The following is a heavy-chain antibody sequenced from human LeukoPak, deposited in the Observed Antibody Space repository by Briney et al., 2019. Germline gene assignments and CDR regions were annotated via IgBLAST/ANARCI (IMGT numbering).Heavy chain of an antibody. CDR1: GVTFNIYW. CDR2: VNSDGSGT. D-gene: IGHD4-23*01. CDR3: VRSAYGGEQADY. J-gene: IGHJ4*02. V-gene: IGHV3-74*01. Sequence: WGSLRLSCAASGVTFNIYWMHWVRQAPGKGLVWVTRVNSDGSGTRYADSVKGRFTISRDNAKNTLYLQMHSLRAEDTAVYYCVRSAYGGEQADYWGQGTLVTVSS.